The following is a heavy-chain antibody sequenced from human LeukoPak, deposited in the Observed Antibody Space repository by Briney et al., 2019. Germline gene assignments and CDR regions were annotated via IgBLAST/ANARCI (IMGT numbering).Heavy chain of an antibody. CDR1: GGSINSYF. Sequence: SETLSLTCTVSGGSINSYFWSWIRQSPGKGLEWIGYIYYTGSTNYNPSLKSRVTISVDTSKNQFSLKLSSVTAADTAVYYCARTRYYYNSRSYGAPYYFDYWGQGTLVTVSS. D-gene: IGHD3-10*01. CDR3: ARTRYYYNSRSYGAPYYFDY. V-gene: IGHV4-59*08. J-gene: IGHJ4*02. CDR2: IYYTGST.